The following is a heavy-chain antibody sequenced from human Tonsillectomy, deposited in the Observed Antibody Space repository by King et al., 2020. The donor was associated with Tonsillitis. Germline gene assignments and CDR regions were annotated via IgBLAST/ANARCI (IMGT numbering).Heavy chain of an antibody. V-gene: IGHV3-30*04. D-gene: IGHD2-8*02. CDR2: ISYDGRDK. Sequence: VQLVESGGGVVQPGRSLRPSCPASGFTFSSYTMHWVRQAPGKGLEWVAVISYDGRDKSYADSVKGQFTISRDNSKNKMYLQMNSLGAEDTAVYFCARDTGGYYLDFWGQGTLVTVSS. CDR1: GFTFSSYT. J-gene: IGHJ4*02. CDR3: ARDTGGYYLDF.